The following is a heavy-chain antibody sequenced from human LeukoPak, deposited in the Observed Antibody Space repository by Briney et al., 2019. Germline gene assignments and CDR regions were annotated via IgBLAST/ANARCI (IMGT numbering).Heavy chain of an antibody. Sequence: ASVKVSCKASGYTFTSYYMHWVRQAPGQGLEWMGIINPSGGSTSYAQKFQGRVTMTRNTSISTAYMELSSLRSEDTAVYYCARADLSIAAAGTYFVYWGQGTLVTVSS. V-gene: IGHV1-46*01. CDR3: ARADLSIAAAGTYFVY. CDR1: GYTFTSYY. D-gene: IGHD6-13*01. CDR2: INPSGGST. J-gene: IGHJ4*02.